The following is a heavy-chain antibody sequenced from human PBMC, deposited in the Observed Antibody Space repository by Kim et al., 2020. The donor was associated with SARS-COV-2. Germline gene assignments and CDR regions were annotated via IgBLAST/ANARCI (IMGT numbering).Heavy chain of an antibody. D-gene: IGHD6-6*01. Sequence: SETLSLTCTVSGGSISSYYWSWIRQPPGKGLEWIGYIYYSGSTNYNPSLKSRVTISVDTSKNQFSLKLSSVTAADTAVYYCARDSDSSSSGNWFDPWGQGTLVTVSS. J-gene: IGHJ5*02. CDR3: ARDSDSSSSGNWFDP. CDR2: IYYSGST. V-gene: IGHV4-59*01. CDR1: GGSISSYY.